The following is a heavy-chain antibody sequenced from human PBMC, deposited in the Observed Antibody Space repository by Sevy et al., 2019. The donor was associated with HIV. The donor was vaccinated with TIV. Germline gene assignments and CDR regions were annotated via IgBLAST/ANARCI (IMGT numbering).Heavy chain of an antibody. D-gene: IGHD1-1*01. V-gene: IGHV4-59*01. CDR2: IYYSGST. Sequence: SETLSLTCTVSGGSISSYYWSWIRQPPGKGLEWIGYIYYSGSTNYNPSLKSRVTISVDTSKNQFSLKLSSVTAADTAVYYCARQAWNTDSVTFAFDIWGQGTMVTVSS. J-gene: IGHJ3*02. CDR1: GGSISSYY. CDR3: ARQAWNTDSVTFAFDI.